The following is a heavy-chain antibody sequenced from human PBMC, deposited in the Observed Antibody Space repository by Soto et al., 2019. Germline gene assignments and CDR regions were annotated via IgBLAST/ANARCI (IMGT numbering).Heavy chain of an antibody. D-gene: IGHD6-13*01. CDR1: GGTFSSYA. CDR2: IIPIFGTA. J-gene: IGHJ6*02. CDR3: ASSSAANYYYYGMDV. V-gene: IGHV1-69*13. Sequence: LVKVACKASGGTFSSYAISWVRQANRQGLEWMGGIIPIFGTANYAQKFQGRVTITADESTSTAYMELSSLRSEDTAVYYCASSSAANYYYYGMDVWGQGTTVTVSS.